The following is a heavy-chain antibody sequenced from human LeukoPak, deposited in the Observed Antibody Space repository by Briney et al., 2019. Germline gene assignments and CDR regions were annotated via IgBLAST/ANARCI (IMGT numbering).Heavy chain of an antibody. CDR3: AKGLGYCSGGSCYSAYYYGMDV. D-gene: IGHD2-15*01. CDR2: INSDGSST. Sequence: PGGSLRLSCAASGFTFSSYWMHWVRQAPGKGLVWVSRINSDGSSTSYADSVKGRFTISRDNAKNTLYLQMNSLRAEDTAVYYCAKGLGYCSGGSCYSAYYYGMDVWGQGTTVTVSS. V-gene: IGHV3-74*01. J-gene: IGHJ6*02. CDR1: GFTFSSYW.